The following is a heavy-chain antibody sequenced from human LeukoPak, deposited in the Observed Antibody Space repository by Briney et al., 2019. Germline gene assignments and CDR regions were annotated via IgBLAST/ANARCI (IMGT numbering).Heavy chain of an antibody. V-gene: IGHV3-48*01. CDR1: AFTFSNYA. J-gene: IGHJ5*02. CDR2: ISSSSSTI. CDR3: ARDKEWLLFDWFDP. D-gene: IGHD3-3*01. Sequence: GGSLRLSCAASAFTFSNYAMNWVRQAPGKGLEWVSYISSSSSTIYYADSVKGRFTISRDNARNSLYLQMNSLRAEDTAVYYCARDKEWLLFDWFDPWGQGTLVTVSS.